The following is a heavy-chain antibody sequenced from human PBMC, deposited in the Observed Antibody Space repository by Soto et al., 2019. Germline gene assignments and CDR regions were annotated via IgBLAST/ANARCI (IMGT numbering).Heavy chain of an antibody. D-gene: IGHD2-21*02. J-gene: IGHJ3*02. CDR1: GLTFYSSA. Sequence: QVQLVQSGAEVKKPGSSVKVSCKASGLTFYSSALTWVRQAPGQGLEWMGGIIPFFGTVDYAQKFQGRVTITADESTTTNYMELSSLISEDTAVYYCARRHDPGGNSDAFDIWGQGTIVTVSS. CDR3: ARRHDPGGNSDAFDI. CDR2: IIPFFGTV. V-gene: IGHV1-69*12.